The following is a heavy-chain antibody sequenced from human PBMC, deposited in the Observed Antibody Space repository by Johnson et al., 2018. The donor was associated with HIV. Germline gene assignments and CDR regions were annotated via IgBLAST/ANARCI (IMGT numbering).Heavy chain of an antibody. V-gene: IGHV3-33*08. J-gene: IGHJ3*02. CDR2: IRYDGSNK. CDR3: ARDSTPWGGDYVGYAFDI. CDR1: GFTFSSYG. D-gene: IGHD4-17*01. Sequence: QVQLVESGGGLVQPGRSLRLSCAASGFTFSSYGMHWVRQAPGKGLEWVAFIRYDGSNKYYADSVKGRFTISRDNAKNSLSLLMNSLRPEDTAFYYCARDSTPWGGDYVGYAFDIWGQGTMVTVSS.